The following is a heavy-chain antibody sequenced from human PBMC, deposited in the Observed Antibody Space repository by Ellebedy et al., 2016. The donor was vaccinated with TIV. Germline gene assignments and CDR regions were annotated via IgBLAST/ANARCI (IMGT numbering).Heavy chain of an antibody. CDR3: ANALNGDLCTF. V-gene: IGHV3-7*03. J-gene: IGHJ4*02. Sequence: GESLKISCAASGFTFTSYWMTWVRQAPGKGLEWVANIKEDGSEKYYMDSVKGRFTISRDNAKNSLYLKMNSLRADDTAVYYCANALNGDLCTFWGQGALVTVSS. CDR1: GFTFTSYW. D-gene: IGHD3-10*01. CDR2: IKEDGSEK.